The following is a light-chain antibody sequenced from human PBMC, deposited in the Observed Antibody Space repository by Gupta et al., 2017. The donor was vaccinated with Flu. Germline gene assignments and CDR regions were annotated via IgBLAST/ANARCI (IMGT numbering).Light chain of an antibody. V-gene: IGKV1-39*01. J-gene: IGKJ2*01. CDR1: QSVIYY. CDR3: QQSHSFPYT. CDR2: SAS. Sequence: DIQLTQSPFSLSVSVGDRVTITCRASQSVIYYLNWYQQKPGQAPNLLIYSASSLESGVSSRFSGSGSGTDFTLSINNLQPEDFATYYCQQSHSFPYTFGQGTKLEI.